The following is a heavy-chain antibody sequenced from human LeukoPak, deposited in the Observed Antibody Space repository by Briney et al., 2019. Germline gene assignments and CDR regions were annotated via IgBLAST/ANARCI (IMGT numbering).Heavy chain of an antibody. Sequence: GGSLRLSCAASGFTFSSYSINWVRQAPGKGLEWVSFITGNSNYIYYADSVKGRFTISRDNAKNSLYLQMNSLRVEDTAVYYCARDRVSGSGSIDYWGQGTLVTVSS. D-gene: IGHD3-10*01. V-gene: IGHV3-21*01. J-gene: IGHJ4*02. CDR1: GFTFSSYS. CDR3: ARDRVSGSGSIDY. CDR2: ITGNSNYI.